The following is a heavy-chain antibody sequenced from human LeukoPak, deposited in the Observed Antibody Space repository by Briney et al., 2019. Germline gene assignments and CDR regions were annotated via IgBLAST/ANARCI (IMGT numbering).Heavy chain of an antibody. V-gene: IGHV4-34*01. D-gene: IGHD3-10*01. CDR2: INHSGST. Sequence: SETLSLTCVVYGGSFSGFYWSWIRQPPGKGLEWIAEINHSGSTNYIPSLKSRVTISADTSKNHFSLKLRSVTAEDTAVYYCARAWSYGSGSYLDYWGQGTLVTVSS. CDR3: ARAWSYGSGSYLDY. CDR1: GGSFSGFY. J-gene: IGHJ4*02.